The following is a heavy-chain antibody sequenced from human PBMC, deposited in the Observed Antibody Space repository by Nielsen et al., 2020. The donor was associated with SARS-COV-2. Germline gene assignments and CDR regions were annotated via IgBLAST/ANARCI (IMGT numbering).Heavy chain of an antibody. CDR1: GFTFDDYA. CDR2: ISWNSGSI. D-gene: IGHD3-22*01. CDR3: ATQPYDSSGYSEYYYYGMDV. J-gene: IGHJ6*02. V-gene: IGHV3-9*01. Sequence: SLKISCAASGFTFDDYAMHWVRQAPGKGLEWVSGISWNSGSIGYADSVKGRFTISRDNAKNSLYLQMNSLRAEDTALYYCATQPYDSSGYSEYYYYGMDVWGQGTTVTVSS.